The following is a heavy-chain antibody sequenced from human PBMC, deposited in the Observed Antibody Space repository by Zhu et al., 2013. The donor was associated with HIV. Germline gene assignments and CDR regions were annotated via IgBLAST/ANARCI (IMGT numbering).Heavy chain of an antibody. CDR3: ARGAGYSNSVGDLDY. J-gene: IGHJ4*02. D-gene: IGHD4-4*01. CDR2: ISRHSGDT. Sequence: QVQLVQSGAEVKKPGASVKVSCKASGYNFDGNYIHWVRQAPGQGLEWMGWISRHSGDTIYARKFQGRVTMTRDTSISTAYMELSSLRSEDTAVYYCARGAGYSNSVGDLDYWGQGTLVTVSS. CDR1: GYNFDGNY. V-gene: IGHV1-2*02.